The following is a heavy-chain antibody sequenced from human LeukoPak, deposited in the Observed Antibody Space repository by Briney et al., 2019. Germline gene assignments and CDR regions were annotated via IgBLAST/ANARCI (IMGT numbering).Heavy chain of an antibody. CDR2: TYHSGST. D-gene: IGHD5-18*01. Sequence: SETLCLTCAVSGDSISSSHRRSWVRQPPGKGLEWIGETYHSGSTNYNPSLKSRVTISVDNSKNKFSLKLSSVTAADTAVYYCGRKHGYSYGYYFDYWGQGTLVTVSS. J-gene: IGHJ4*02. CDR3: GRKHGYSYGYYFDY. V-gene: IGHV4-4*02. CDR1: GDSISSSHR.